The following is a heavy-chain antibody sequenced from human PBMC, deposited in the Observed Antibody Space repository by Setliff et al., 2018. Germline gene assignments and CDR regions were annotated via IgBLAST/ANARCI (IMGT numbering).Heavy chain of an antibody. D-gene: IGHD6-19*01. CDR1: GGSISSGDDF. CDR2: IYYTTNG. Sequence: PSETLSLTCTVSGGSISSGDDFWSWIRQPPGKGLEWIGSIYYTTNGHYNPSLKSRVTMSVDTSKNHFSLELTSVTAADTAVYYCATQGAYSSGPGYFQHWGQGTLVTVSS. CDR3: ATQGAYSSGPGYFQH. V-gene: IGHV4-30-4*08. J-gene: IGHJ1*01.